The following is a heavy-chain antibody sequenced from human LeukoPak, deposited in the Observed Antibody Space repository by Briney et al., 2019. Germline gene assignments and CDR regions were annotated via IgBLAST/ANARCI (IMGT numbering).Heavy chain of an antibody. J-gene: IGHJ4*02. CDR3: ASHDFGGNSGDY. Sequence: TGGSLRLSCAASGFTFSSYGMNWVRQAPGKGLEWVSYIGTSGSTIYYADSVKGRFTVSRDNARNSLYLQMNSLRDEDTAVYYCASHDFGGNSGDYWGQGTLVTVSS. V-gene: IGHV3-48*02. CDR1: GFTFSSYG. D-gene: IGHD4-23*01. CDR2: IGTSGSTI.